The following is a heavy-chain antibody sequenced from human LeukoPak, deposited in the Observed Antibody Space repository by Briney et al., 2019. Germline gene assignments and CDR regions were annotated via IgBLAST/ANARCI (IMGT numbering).Heavy chain of an antibody. Sequence: GASVKVSCKASGYTFTSYGISWVRQAPGQGLEWMGWISAYNGNTNYAQKLQGRVTMTTDTSTSTAYMELRSLRSDDTAVYYCARASESGGGSWYSPDQYYYYGMDVWGQGTTVTVSS. CDR3: ARASESGGGSWYSPDQYYYYGMDV. CDR2: ISAYNGNT. CDR1: GYTFTSYG. D-gene: IGHD2-15*01. J-gene: IGHJ6*02. V-gene: IGHV1-18*01.